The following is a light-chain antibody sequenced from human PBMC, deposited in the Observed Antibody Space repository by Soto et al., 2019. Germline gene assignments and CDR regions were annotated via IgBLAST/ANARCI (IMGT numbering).Light chain of an antibody. Sequence: EIVMTQSPATLSVSPGERASLSCRASQRVSSNLAWYQQKPGQAPRLLIYGASNRATGIPDRFSGSGSGTDFTLTISRLEPEDFAVYYCQHYGSSPKNFGQGTKVDIK. CDR1: QRVSSN. CDR3: QHYGSSPKN. V-gene: IGKV3-20*01. J-gene: IGKJ1*01. CDR2: GAS.